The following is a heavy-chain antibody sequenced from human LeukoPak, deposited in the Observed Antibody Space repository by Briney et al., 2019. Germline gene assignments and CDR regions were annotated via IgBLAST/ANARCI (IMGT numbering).Heavy chain of an antibody. V-gene: IGHV3-9*01. D-gene: IGHD6-13*01. CDR1: GFTFDDYA. CDR2: ISWNSGSI. CDR3: AKGMTLAAAGATDY. J-gene: IGHJ4*02. Sequence: GGSLRLSCAASGFTFDDYAMHWVRQAPGKGLEGVSGISWNSGSIGYADSVKGRFTISRDNAKNSLYLQMNSLRAEDTALYYCAKGMTLAAAGATDYWGQGTLVTVSS.